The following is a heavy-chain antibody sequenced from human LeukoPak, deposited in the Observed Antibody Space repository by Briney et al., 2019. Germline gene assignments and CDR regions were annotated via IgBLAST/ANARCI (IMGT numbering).Heavy chain of an antibody. CDR2: IYYSGST. V-gene: IGHV4-30-4*08. D-gene: IGHD6-19*01. J-gene: IGHJ4*02. Sequence: SETLSLTCTVSGGSISSGDYYWSWIRQPPGKGLEWIGYIYYSGSTYYNPSLKSRVTISADTSKNQFSLKMSSVTAADTAVYYCARDWDVAGLAYWGQGTLVTVSS. CDR3: ARDWDVAGLAY. CDR1: GGSISSGDYY.